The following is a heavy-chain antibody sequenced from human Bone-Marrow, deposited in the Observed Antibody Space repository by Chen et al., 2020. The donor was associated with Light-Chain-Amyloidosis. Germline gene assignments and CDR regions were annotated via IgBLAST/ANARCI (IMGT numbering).Heavy chain of an antibody. D-gene: IGHD5-12*01. CDR3: ARRRDGYNFDY. J-gene: IGHJ4*02. Sequence: EVQLEQSGPEVKKPGESLKISCKGSGYTCPNYWIGWVRQMPGKGLEWMGVIYPDDSDARYSQSFEGQVTISADKSITTAYLQWRSLKASDTAMYYCARRRDGYNFDYWGQGTLVTVSS. V-gene: IGHV5-51*01. CDR1: GYTCPNYW. CDR2: IYPDDSDA.